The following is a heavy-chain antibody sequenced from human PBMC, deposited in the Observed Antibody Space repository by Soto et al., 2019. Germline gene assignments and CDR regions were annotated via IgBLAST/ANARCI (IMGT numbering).Heavy chain of an antibody. Sequence: QVQLVQSGAEATRPGASVRVSCKAYGYTFTDYYIHWVRQASGQGLEWMVIVNPSSGTSRYAYDFRGRVAMVSDGSTNTVSMELSSLRPEDTAMYNCGRDMGYINTRFTLRGCGHYCGQGIRVTVAS. CDR3: GRDMGYINTRFTLRGCGHY. J-gene: IGHJ4*02. CDR2: VNPSSGTS. CDR1: GYTFTDYY. D-gene: IGHD5-12*01. V-gene: IGHV1-46*01.